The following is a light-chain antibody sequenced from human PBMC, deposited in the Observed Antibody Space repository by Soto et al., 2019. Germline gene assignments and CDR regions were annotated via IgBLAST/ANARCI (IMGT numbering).Light chain of an antibody. CDR2: DAS. CDR3: QQRSNWLFT. J-gene: IGKJ3*01. V-gene: IGKV3-11*01. CDR1: QSVSSY. Sequence: EIVLTQSPATLSLSPGERATLSCRASQSVSSYLAWYQQKPGQAPRLLIYDASNRATGIPARFSGSGSGTDFTLTISSLEPKDFAVYYCQQRSNWLFTFGPGTKVHIK.